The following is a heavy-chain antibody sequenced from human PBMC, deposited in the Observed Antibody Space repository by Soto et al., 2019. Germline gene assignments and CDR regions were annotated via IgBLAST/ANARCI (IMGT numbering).Heavy chain of an antibody. V-gene: IGHV4-30-4*01. D-gene: IGHD3-10*01. J-gene: IGHJ6*02. CDR2: IYYSGST. CDR3: ARVSGYYYYYGMDV. Sequence: QVQLQESGPGLVKPSQTLSLTCTVSGGSISSGDYDWSWIRQPPGKGLAVIGYIYYSGSTYYNPALKSRVTISVDTSKNQFSLKLSSVTAADTAVYYCARVSGYYYYYGMDVWGQGTTVTVSS. CDR1: GGSISSGDYD.